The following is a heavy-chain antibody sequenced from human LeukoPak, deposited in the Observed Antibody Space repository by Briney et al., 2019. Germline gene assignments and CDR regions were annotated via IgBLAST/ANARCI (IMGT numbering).Heavy chain of an antibody. CDR2: INSNSDTV. Sequence: PGGSLRLSCAASGFTFRTYGMNWVRQAPGKGLEWISYINSNSDTVHYSNSVEGRTISRDNAKNSLYLQMNSLRAEDTAMYYCARDTRGESDYWGHGTLVTVSS. V-gene: IGHV3-48*04. CDR3: ARDTRGESDY. CDR1: GFTFRTYG. D-gene: IGHD2-2*01. J-gene: IGHJ4*01.